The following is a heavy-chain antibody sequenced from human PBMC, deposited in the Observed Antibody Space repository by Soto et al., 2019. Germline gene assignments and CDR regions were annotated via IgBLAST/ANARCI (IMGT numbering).Heavy chain of an antibody. V-gene: IGHV3-30*04. J-gene: IGHJ4*02. CDR1: GFSFTHYT. D-gene: IGHD6-19*01. Sequence: GGSLRLSCAASGFSFTHYTINWVRQAPGKGLEWVAVMSYDGTNEYYADSVKGRFTISRDNSKSTVYLQMNSLTPEDTALYYCARKWGTYSSASLDYWGLGTLVTV. CDR2: MSYDGTNE. CDR3: ARKWGTYSSASLDY.